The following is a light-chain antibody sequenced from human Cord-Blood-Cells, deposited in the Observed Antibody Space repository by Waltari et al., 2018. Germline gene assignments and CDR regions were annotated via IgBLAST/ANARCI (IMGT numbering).Light chain of an antibody. Sequence: QSALTQPASVSGSPGQSITISCTGTSSDVGGYNYVSWYQQHPGKAPKLMIYDVSNLPSGVSNRFSGSKSGNTASRTISGLQAEDEADYYCSSYTSSSTWVFGGGTKLTVL. CDR1: SSDVGGYNY. CDR3: SSYTSSSTWV. V-gene: IGLV2-14*01. CDR2: DVS. J-gene: IGLJ3*02.